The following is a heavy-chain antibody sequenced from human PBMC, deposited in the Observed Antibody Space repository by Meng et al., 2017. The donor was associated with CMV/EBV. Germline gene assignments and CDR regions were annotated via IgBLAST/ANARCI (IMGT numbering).Heavy chain of an antibody. CDR3: ARAAYYYDSSGYYDH. D-gene: IGHD3-22*01. CDR1: GFTFSSYA. V-gene: IGHV3-30*04. Sequence: GESLKISCAASGFTFSSYAMHWVRQAPGKGLEWVAVISYDGSNEYYADSVKGRFTISRDNSKNTLYLQMNSLRAEDTAVYYCARAAYYYDSSGYYDHWGQGTLVTVSS. CDR2: ISYDGSNE. J-gene: IGHJ5*02.